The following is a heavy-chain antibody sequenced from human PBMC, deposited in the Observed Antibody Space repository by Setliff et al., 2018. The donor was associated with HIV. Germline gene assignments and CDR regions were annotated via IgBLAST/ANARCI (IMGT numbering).Heavy chain of an antibody. CDR1: GGSISSGGYY. CDR3: AHYYYDTSGQPFDY. CDR2: IYYSGST. D-gene: IGHD3-22*01. Sequence: PSETLSLTCTVSGGSISSGGYYWSWIRQHPGKGLEWIGYIYYSGSTYYNPSLKSRVTISVDTSKNQLSLKLSSVTAADTAVYYCAHYYYDTSGQPFDYWGQGTLVTVSS. V-gene: IGHV4-30-4*08. J-gene: IGHJ4*02.